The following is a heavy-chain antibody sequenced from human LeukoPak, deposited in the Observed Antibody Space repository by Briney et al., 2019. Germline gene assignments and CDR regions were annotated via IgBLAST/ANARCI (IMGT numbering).Heavy chain of an antibody. V-gene: IGHV4-59*08. CDR3: ARNSAVGATFRYYYYGMDV. CDR2: IYYSGST. Sequence: SETLSLTCTVSGGSISSYYWSWIRQPPGKGLEWIGYIYYSGSTNYNPSLKSRVTISVDTSKNQFSLKLSSVTAADTAVYYCARNSAVGATFRYYYYGMDVWGKGTTVTVSS. D-gene: IGHD1-26*01. J-gene: IGHJ6*04. CDR1: GGSISSYY.